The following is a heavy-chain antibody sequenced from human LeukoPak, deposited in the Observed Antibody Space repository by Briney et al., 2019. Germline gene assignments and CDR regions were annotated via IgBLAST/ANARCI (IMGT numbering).Heavy chain of an antibody. J-gene: IGHJ4*02. Sequence: SETLSLTCTVSGGSISSYYWSWIWQPPGKGLEWIGYISYSGSTNYNPSLKSRVTISVDTSKNQFSLKLNSVTAADTAVYYCARYIWGSYPTFEDYWGQGSLVAVSS. CDR3: ARYIWGSYPTFEDY. CDR2: ISYSGST. CDR1: GGSISSYY. V-gene: IGHV4-59*01. D-gene: IGHD3-16*02.